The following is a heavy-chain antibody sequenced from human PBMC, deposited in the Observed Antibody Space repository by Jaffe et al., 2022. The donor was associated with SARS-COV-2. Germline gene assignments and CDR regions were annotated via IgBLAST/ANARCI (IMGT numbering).Heavy chain of an antibody. D-gene: IGHD2-15*01. J-gene: IGHJ6*04. CDR3: AREGGLGRLDV. V-gene: IGHV6-1*01. CDR1: GDSVSRNTAA. CDR2: TYYRSKWFQ. Sequence: QVQLQQSGPGLVKPSQTLSLTCAISGDSVSRNTAAWNWIRRSPSRGLEWLGRTYYRSKWFQNYALSVEGRITINPDTSKNHFSLQLNSATPEDTAVYYCAREGGLGRLDVWGKGTTVTVSS.